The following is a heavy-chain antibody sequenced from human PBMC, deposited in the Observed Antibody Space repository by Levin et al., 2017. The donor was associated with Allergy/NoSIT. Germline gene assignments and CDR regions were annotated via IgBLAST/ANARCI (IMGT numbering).Heavy chain of an antibody. CDR1: GGSISSSNW. J-gene: IGHJ4*02. Sequence: SETLSLTCAVSGGSISSSNWWSWVRQPPGKGLEWIGEIYHSGSTNYNPSLKSRVTISVDKSKNQFSLKLSSVTAADTAVYYCARGEGSGREGSYFDYWGQGTLVTVSS. CDR3: ARGEGSGREGSYFDY. D-gene: IGHD6-19*01. CDR2: IYHSGST. V-gene: IGHV4-4*02.